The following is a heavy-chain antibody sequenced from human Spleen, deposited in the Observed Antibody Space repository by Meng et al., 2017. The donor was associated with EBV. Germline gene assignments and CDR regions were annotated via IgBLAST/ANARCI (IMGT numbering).Heavy chain of an antibody. CDR1: GGSFSGYY. CDR2: INHSGST. D-gene: IGHD2-15*01. CDR3: ARGYCSGGSFYYGY. Sequence: QVQLQQWGAGRLKPSETLSLTCAVYGGSFSGYYWSWIRQPPGKGLEWIGEINHSGSTNYNPSLKSRVTISVDTSKNQFSLKLSSVTAADTAVYYCARGYCSGGSFYYGYWGQGTLVTVSS. J-gene: IGHJ4*02. V-gene: IGHV4-34*01.